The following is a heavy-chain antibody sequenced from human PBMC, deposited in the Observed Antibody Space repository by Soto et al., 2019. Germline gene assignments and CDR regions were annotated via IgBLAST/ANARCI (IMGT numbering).Heavy chain of an antibody. J-gene: IGHJ5*02. CDR2: MNPNSGET. D-gene: IGHD2-15*01. Sequence: EQLVQSGAEVKKPGASVTVSCKASGYTFTNYETIWVRQATGQGLEWMGWMNPNSGETVYAQKFQGRLTMTRDTSISTAYMELSSLRSEDTAVYYCARGRGGYCSGGICYRLLDPWGQGTLVTVSS. CDR3: ARGRGGYCSGGICYRLLDP. CDR1: GYTFTNYE. V-gene: IGHV1-8*01.